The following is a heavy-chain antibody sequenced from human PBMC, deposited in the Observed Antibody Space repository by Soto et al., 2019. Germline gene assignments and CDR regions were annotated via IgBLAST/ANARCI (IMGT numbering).Heavy chain of an antibody. D-gene: IGHD3-3*01. J-gene: IGHJ4*02. CDR3: ASSRLRFLGWLSHPFDY. CDR1: GDSVSSNSAA. CDR2: TYYRSKWYN. Sequence: SQTLSLICAISGDSVSSNSAAWNWIRQSPSRGLEWLGRTYYRSKWYNDYAVSVKSRITINPDTSKNQFSLQLNSVTPEDTAVYYCASSRLRFLGWLSHPFDYWGQGTLVTVSS. V-gene: IGHV6-1*01.